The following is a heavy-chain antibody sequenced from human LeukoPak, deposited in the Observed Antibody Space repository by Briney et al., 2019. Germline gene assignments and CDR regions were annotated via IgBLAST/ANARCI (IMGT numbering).Heavy chain of an antibody. CDR3: AIWGADQNY. Sequence: GGSLTLSCAASGIPFSRSWMSWVRQAPGKGLEWVAFIKEDGGEIFDVDSVKGRFTISRDNAENFLYLQMNSLRAEDTAVYECAIWGADQNYWGQGTLVTVSS. J-gene: IGHJ4*02. V-gene: IGHV3-7*02. CDR1: GIPFSRSW. D-gene: IGHD3-16*01. CDR2: IKEDGGEI.